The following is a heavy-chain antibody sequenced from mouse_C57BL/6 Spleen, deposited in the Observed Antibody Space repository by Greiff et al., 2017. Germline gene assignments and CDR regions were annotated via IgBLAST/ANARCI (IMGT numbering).Heavy chain of an antibody. D-gene: IGHD1-2*01. CDR1: GYTFTSYW. CDR3: ARERAISTIVDY. V-gene: IGHV1-53*01. J-gene: IGHJ2*01. Sequence: QVQLQQPGAELVKPGASVKLSCKASGYTFTSYWMHWVKQRPGQGLEWIGNINPSNGDTNYNEKFKSKATLTVDKSSSTAYMQLSSLTSEDSAVYYCARERAISTIVDYWGQGTTLTVSS. CDR2: INPSNGDT.